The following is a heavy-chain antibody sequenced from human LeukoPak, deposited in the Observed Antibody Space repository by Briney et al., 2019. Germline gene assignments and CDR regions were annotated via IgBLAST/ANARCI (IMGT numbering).Heavy chain of an antibody. CDR2: IYSGGST. J-gene: IGHJ6*02. CDR1: GFTVNNSY. V-gene: IGHV3-53*01. Sequence: PGGSLRLSCAASGFTVNNSYMTWVRQAPGKGLEWVSVIYSGGSTYYADSVKGRFTISRDNSKNTLYLQMNSLRAEDTAVYYCARGGAYYYYGMDVWGQGTTVTVSS. CDR3: ARGGAYYYYGMDV. D-gene: IGHD1-26*01.